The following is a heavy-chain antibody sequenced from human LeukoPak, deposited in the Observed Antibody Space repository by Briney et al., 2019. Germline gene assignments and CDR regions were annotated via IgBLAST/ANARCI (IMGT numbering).Heavy chain of an antibody. CDR3: ARRPIASTDYSYFLDV. V-gene: IGHV3-21*01. D-gene: IGHD6-13*01. Sequence: GGSLRLSCAASEVTFSSYSMNWVRQAPGKWLEWVSSISGGSSFIYYADSVRGRFTISRDNAKNSLYLQMDSLRAEDTAVYYCARRPIASTDYSYFLDVWGKGTTVTVSS. CDR1: EVTFSSYS. J-gene: IGHJ6*03. CDR2: ISGGSSFI.